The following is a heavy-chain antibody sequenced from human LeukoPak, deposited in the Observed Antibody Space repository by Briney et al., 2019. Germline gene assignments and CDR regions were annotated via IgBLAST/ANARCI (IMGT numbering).Heavy chain of an antibody. D-gene: IGHD3-10*01. J-gene: IGHJ4*02. Sequence: SETLSLTCTVSGGSISSYYWSWIRQPPGKGLEWIGYIYYSGSTNYNPSLKSRVTISVDTSKNQFSLKLSSVTAADTAVYYCARAWTYGSGSLLDYWGQGTLVTVSS. CDR1: GGSISSYY. CDR2: IYYSGST. V-gene: IGHV4-59*08. CDR3: ARAWTYGSGSLLDY.